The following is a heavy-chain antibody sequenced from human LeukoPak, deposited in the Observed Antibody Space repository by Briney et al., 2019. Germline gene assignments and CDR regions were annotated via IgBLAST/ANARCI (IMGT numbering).Heavy chain of an antibody. J-gene: IGHJ4*02. Sequence: SSETLSLTCTVSGGSISSSSYYWGWIRQPPGKGLEWIGSIYDSGSTYYNPSLKSRVTISVDTSKNQFSLKLSSVTAADTAVYYCARHAKAAAGISGNFDYWGQGTLVTVSS. V-gene: IGHV4-39*01. CDR2: IYDSGST. CDR1: GGSISSSSYY. D-gene: IGHD6-13*01. CDR3: ARHAKAAAGISGNFDY.